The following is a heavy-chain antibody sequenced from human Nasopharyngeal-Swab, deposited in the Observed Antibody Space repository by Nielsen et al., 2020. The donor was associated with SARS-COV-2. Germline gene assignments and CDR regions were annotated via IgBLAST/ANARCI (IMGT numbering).Heavy chain of an antibody. J-gene: IGHJ3*02. V-gene: IGHV3-7*01. CDR3: ARDPEYSALDI. D-gene: IGHD1-14*01. Sequence: GESLKISCAASGFTFSRSWMAWVRQAPGKGLEWVANINQDGSQKYYVDPVKGRFTFSRDNAENSLYLQMDSLRADDTAVYYCARDPEYSALDIWGQGTMVTVSS. CDR2: INQDGSQK. CDR1: GFTFSRSW.